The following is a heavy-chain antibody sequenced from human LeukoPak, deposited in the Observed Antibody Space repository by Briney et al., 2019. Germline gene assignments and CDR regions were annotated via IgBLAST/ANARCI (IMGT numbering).Heavy chain of an antibody. CDR3: ARDLPRSGSYYGNLVDY. V-gene: IGHV4-38-2*02. J-gene: IGHJ4*02. CDR2: IYHSGST. CDR1: GYSISSGYY. Sequence: SETLSLTCTVSGYSISSGYYWGWIRQPPGKGLEWIGSIYHSGSTYYNPSLKSRVTISVDTSKNQFSLKLSSVTAADTAVYYCARDLPRSGSYYGNLVDYWGQGTLVTVSS. D-gene: IGHD1-26*01.